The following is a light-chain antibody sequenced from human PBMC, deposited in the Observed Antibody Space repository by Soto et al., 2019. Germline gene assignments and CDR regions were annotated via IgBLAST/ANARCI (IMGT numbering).Light chain of an antibody. CDR3: QQYYSWPPLT. J-gene: IGKJ4*01. V-gene: IGKV3-15*01. CDR2: GAS. CDR1: QNVNSN. Sequence: EVVMTQSPVTLSVSPGERATLSCRASQNVNSNLAWYRQKPGQAPRLLIYGASTRATCIPARFSGSGSGTEFTLTISSLQSEDFAIYYCQQYYSWPPLTFGGGSKVEI.